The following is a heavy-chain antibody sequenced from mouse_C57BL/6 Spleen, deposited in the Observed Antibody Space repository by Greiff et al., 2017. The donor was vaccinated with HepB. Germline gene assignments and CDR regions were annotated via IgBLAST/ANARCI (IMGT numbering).Heavy chain of an antibody. D-gene: IGHD2-4*01. J-gene: IGHJ1*03. V-gene: IGHV1-54*01. CDR3: ARDDYDRYFDV. CDR2: INPGSGGT. Sequence: LQESGAELVRPGTSVKVSCKASGYAFTNYLIEWVKQRPGQGLEWIGVINPGSGGTNYNEKFKGKATLTADKSSSTAYMQLSSLTSEDSAVYFCARDDYDRYFDVWGTGTTVTVSS. CDR1: GYAFTNYL.